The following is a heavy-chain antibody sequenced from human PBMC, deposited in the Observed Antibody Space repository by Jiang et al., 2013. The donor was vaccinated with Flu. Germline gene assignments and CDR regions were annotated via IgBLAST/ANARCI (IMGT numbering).Heavy chain of an antibody. D-gene: IGHD3-10*01. CDR3: ARASYYYDSGTYRAFDV. V-gene: IGHV4-39*01. CDR1: GASISRSRYY. CDR2: VFYNGNT. Sequence: GPGLVKPSETLSLSCNVSGASISRSRYYWGWIRQPPGKGLEWVGNVFYNGNTYYKPSLESRVTISVDTSRNQFSLKLTSVTAADTAVYYCARASYYYDSGTYRAFDVWGQGTVVTVSS. J-gene: IGHJ3*01.